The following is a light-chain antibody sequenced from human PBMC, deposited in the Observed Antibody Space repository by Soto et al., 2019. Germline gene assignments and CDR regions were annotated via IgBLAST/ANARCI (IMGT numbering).Light chain of an antibody. V-gene: IGKV3-20*01. J-gene: IGKJ1*01. CDR1: QSVSSSY. CDR2: GAS. Sequence: EIVLTQSPGTLSLSPGERATLSCRASQSVSSSYLAGYQQKPGQAPRLLIYGASSRATGIPDRFSGSGSGTDFTLNTSRLEPEDFAVYYCQQYGSSRTFGQGTKVEIK. CDR3: QQYGSSRT.